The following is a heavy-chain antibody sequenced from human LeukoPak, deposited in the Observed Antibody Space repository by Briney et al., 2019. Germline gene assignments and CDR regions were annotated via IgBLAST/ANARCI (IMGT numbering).Heavy chain of an antibody. CDR2: IFYDGDTK. CDR3: ARGPSGYHNT. J-gene: IGHJ4*02. Sequence: GGSLRLSCAASGFTFSNYAMHWVRQAPGKGLEWVTVIFYDGDTKYYADSVKGRFTVSRDNSKNTLYLQMNSLRAEDTAVYYCARGPSGYHNTGGQGTLVTVSS. CDR1: GFTFSNYA. D-gene: IGHD5-12*01. V-gene: IGHV3-30*14.